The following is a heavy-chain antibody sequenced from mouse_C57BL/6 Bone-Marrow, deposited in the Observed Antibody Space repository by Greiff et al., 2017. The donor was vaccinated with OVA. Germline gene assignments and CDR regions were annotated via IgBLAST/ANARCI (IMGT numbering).Heavy chain of an antibody. CDR1: GYTFTSYW. V-gene: IGHV1-50*01. CDR2: IDPSDSYT. CDR3: AREDYGSSFDY. Sequence: QVQLQQPGAELVKPGASVKLSCKASGYTFTSYWMQWVKRRPGQGLEWIGEIDPSDSYTNYNQKFKGKATLTVDTSSSTAYMQLSSLTSEDSAVYYCAREDYGSSFDYWGQGTTLTVSS. J-gene: IGHJ2*01. D-gene: IGHD1-1*01.